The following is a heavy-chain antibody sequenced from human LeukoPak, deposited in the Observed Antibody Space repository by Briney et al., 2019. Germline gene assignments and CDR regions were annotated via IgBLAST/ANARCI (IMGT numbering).Heavy chain of an antibody. CDR1: GFTFSSYP. Sequence: PGGSLRLSCSASGFTFSSYPMNWVRQAPGKGLERVAVISRDGSNEYYAGSVKGRFTIARDNAKNTLFLHMNSLIIEDTALYYCAKDSSSTNYYYGMDVWGQGTTVTVSS. V-gene: IGHV3-30-3*01. CDR3: AKDSSSTNYYYGMDV. J-gene: IGHJ6*02. D-gene: IGHD6-6*01. CDR2: ISRDGSNE.